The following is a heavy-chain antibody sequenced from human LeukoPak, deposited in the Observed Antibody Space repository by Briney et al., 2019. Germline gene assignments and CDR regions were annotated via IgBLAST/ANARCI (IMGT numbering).Heavy chain of an antibody. CDR3: ATGNYDSSGYYRYWYFDL. D-gene: IGHD3-22*01. Sequence: ASVKVSCKVSGYTLTELSMHWVRQAPGKGLEWMGGLDPEDGETIYAQKFQGRVTMTEDTSTDTAYMELSSLRSEDTAVYYCATGNYDSSGYYRYWYFDLWGRGTLVTVSS. CDR1: GYTLTELS. CDR2: LDPEDGET. J-gene: IGHJ2*01. V-gene: IGHV1-24*01.